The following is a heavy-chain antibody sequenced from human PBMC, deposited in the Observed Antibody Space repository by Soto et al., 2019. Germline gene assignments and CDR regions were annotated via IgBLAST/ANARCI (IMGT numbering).Heavy chain of an antibody. V-gene: IGHV3-15*01. CDR1: GFTFSNAW. CDR2: IKSKTDGGTT. Sequence: GGSLRLSCAASGFTFSNAWMSWVRQAPGKGLEWVGRIKSKTDGGTTDYAAPVKGRFTISRDDSKNTLYLQMNSLKTEDTAVYYCTSPGGGVVVPAAMTNYYYYMDVWGKGTTVTVSS. D-gene: IGHD2-2*01. CDR3: TSPGGGVVVPAAMTNYYYYMDV. J-gene: IGHJ6*03.